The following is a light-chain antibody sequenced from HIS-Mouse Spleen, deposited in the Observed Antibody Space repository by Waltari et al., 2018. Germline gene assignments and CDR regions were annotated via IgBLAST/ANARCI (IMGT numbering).Light chain of an antibody. Sequence: ELVLTQSPGTLSLSPGERATLSCRASQSVRSSYLAWYQQKPGQAPRLLIHGASSRATGIPDRFSGSGSGTDFTLTISRLEPEDFAVYYCQQYGSSPPWPFGQGTKVEIK. CDR1: QSVRSSY. V-gene: IGKV3-20*01. J-gene: IGKJ1*01. CDR3: QQYGSSPPWP. CDR2: GAS.